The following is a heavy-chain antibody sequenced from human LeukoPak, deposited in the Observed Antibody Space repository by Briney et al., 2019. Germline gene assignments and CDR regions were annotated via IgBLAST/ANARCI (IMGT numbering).Heavy chain of an antibody. D-gene: IGHD2-15*01. CDR1: GGSISSSSYY. Sequence: SETLSLTCTVSGGSISSSSYYWGWIRQPPGKGLEWIGSIYYSRSTYYNPSLKSRVTISVDTSKNQFSLKLSSVTAADTAVYYCARRSGRDHYGMDVWGQGTTVTVSS. CDR2: IYYSRST. J-gene: IGHJ6*02. CDR3: ARRSGRDHYGMDV. V-gene: IGHV4-39*01.